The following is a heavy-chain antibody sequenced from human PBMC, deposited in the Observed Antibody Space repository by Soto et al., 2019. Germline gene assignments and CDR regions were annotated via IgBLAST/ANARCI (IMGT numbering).Heavy chain of an antibody. Sequence: EVQLVESGGGLVQPGVSLRLSCAASGFTLSSYWMNWVRQAPGKGLEWVANIKQDGSEKYYVDSVKGRFIISRDNAKNSLYLQLNSLRAEDTAVYYCARDADASGWYHYGMDVWGQGPWSPSP. J-gene: IGHJ6*02. CDR3: ARDADASGWYHYGMDV. CDR1: GFTLSSYW. D-gene: IGHD6-19*01. V-gene: IGHV3-7*01. CDR2: IKQDGSEK.